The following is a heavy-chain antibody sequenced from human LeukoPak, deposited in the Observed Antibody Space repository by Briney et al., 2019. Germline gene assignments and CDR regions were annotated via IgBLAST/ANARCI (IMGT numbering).Heavy chain of an antibody. D-gene: IGHD3-22*01. Sequence: GASVKVSCKASGGTFSSYAISWVRQAPGQGLEWMGGIIPIFGTANYAQKFHGRVTITTDESTSTAYMELSSLRSEDTAVYYCAREGHETYYYDSSGYYYPYWGQGTLVTVSS. CDR2: IIPIFGTA. CDR1: GGTFSSYA. V-gene: IGHV1-69*05. J-gene: IGHJ4*02. CDR3: AREGHETYYYDSSGYYYPY.